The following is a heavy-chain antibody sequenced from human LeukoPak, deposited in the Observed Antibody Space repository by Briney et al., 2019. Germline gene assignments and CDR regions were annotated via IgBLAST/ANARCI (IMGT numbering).Heavy chain of an antibody. V-gene: IGHV3-7*01. CDR2: INQGGSDK. D-gene: IGHD1-14*01. CDR1: GFTFSGHW. Sequence: GGSLRLSCAASGFTFSGHWMSWVRQAPGKGLEWVVNINQGGSDKYYVDSVKGRFTISRDNANNLLYLQMNSLRGEDTAVYYCTRDRSRAEDDWGQGTLVTVSS. CDR3: TRDRSRAEDD. J-gene: IGHJ4*02.